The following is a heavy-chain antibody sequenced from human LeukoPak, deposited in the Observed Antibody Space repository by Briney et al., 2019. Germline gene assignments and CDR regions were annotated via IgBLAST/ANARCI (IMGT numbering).Heavy chain of an antibody. V-gene: IGHV3-23*01. CDR1: GFTFSSYA. CDR2: IIPSDGST. CDR3: AKAPAPYYYYYGMDV. Sequence: GGSLRLSCAASGFTFSSYAMSWVRQAPGKGLEWVSTIIPSDGSTYYADSVKGRFTISRDNSKSTLYLQMNSLRAEDTAIYYCAKAPAPYYYYYGMDVWGQGTAVTVSS. J-gene: IGHJ6*02.